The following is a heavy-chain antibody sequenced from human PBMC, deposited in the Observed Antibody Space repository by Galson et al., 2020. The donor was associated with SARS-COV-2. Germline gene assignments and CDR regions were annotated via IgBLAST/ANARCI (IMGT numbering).Heavy chain of an antibody. D-gene: IGHD3-10*01. CDR3: ARAGQSPDYYYYYNLDV. J-gene: IGHJ6*02. CDR2: INPNSGGT. Sequence: ASVKFSCKPSGYTFTGHYMHWVRQAPGQGLEWMGWINPNSGGTKYAQKFQGRVTMTRDTSISTAYMELSRLRSDDTAIYYCARAGQSPDYYYYYNLDVWGQGTTVTVSS. CDR1: GYTFTGHY. V-gene: IGHV1-2*02.